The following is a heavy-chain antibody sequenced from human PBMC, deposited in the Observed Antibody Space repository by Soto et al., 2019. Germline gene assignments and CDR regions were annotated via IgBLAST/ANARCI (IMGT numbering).Heavy chain of an antibody. V-gene: IGHV1-69*13. J-gene: IGHJ6*02. CDR3: ARDRDAITMVRGVIGSRYYYYGMDV. Sequence: SVKVSCKASGGTFSSYAIGWVRQAPGQGLEWMGGIIPIFGTANYAQKFQGRVTITADESTSTAYMELSSLRSEDTAVYYCARDRDAITMVRGVIGSRYYYYGMDVWGQGTTVTVSS. D-gene: IGHD3-10*01. CDR2: IIPIFGTA. CDR1: GGTFSSYA.